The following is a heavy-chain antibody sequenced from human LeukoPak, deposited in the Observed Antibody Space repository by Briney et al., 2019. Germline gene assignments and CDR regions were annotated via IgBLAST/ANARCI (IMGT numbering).Heavy chain of an antibody. CDR3: ARDLIAAAVGGY. CDR2: ISAYNGNT. CDR1: GFTFTSYG. V-gene: IGHV1-18*01. D-gene: IGHD6-13*01. J-gene: IGHJ4*02. Sequence: GGSLRLSCAASGFTFTSYGISWVRQAPGQGLEWMGWISAYNGNTNYAQKLQGRVTMTTDTSTSTAYMELRSLRSDDTAVYYCARDLIAAAVGGYWGQGTLVTVSS.